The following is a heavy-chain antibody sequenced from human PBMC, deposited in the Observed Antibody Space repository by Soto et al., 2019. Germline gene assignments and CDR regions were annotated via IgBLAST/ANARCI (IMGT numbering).Heavy chain of an antibody. J-gene: IGHJ4*02. V-gene: IGHV3-23*01. CDR1: GFTFRSYA. CDR3: AKPRIYSGWYYFDY. D-gene: IGHD6-19*01. Sequence: EVQLLESGGGLVQPGGSLRLSCAASGFTFRSYAMSWVRQAPEKGPEWVSALSGTGDVTYYADSVKGRFTLSRDNSKNTLHLQMNSLRAEDTAVYYCAKPRIYSGWYYFDYWGQGTLVTVSS. CDR2: LSGTGDVT.